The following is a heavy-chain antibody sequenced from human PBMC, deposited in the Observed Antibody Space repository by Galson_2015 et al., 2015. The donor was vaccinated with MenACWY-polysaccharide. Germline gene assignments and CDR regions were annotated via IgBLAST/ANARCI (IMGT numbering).Heavy chain of an antibody. CDR1: GDSVSSNSAA. Sequence: CAISGDSVSSNSAAWNWIRQSPSRGPEWLGRTYYRSKWYNDYAVSVKSRITINPDTSKNQFSLQLNSVTPEDTAVYYCATVVVVRKRDWYFDLWGRGTLVTVSS. J-gene: IGHJ2*01. V-gene: IGHV6-1*01. CDR3: ATVVVVRKRDWYFDL. CDR2: TYYRSKWYN. D-gene: IGHD2-15*01.